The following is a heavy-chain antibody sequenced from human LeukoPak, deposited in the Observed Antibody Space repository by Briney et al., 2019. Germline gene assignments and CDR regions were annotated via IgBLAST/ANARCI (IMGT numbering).Heavy chain of an antibody. J-gene: IGHJ3*01. Sequence: GGSLRLSCAASGFSFNNYAVTWVRQAPGKGPEWVSAIGGSGRSTFYSVSVKGRFTISRDSSKKTIYLQMDSLRVEDTAVYYCARGYCGRDTCLGAFDLWGQGTLVTVS. CDR2: IGGSGRST. CDR1: GFSFNNYA. V-gene: IGHV3-23*01. CDR3: ARGYCGRDTCLGAFDL. D-gene: IGHD2-21*01.